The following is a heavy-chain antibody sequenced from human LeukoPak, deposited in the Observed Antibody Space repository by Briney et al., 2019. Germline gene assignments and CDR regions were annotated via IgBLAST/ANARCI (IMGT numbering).Heavy chain of an antibody. D-gene: IGHD3-10*01. CDR1: GGSFSGYY. CDR3: ARTILWFGEEGFGY. CDR2: INHSGST. J-gene: IGHJ4*02. V-gene: IGHV4-34*01. Sequence: SETLSLTCAVYGGSFSGYYWSWIRQPPGKGLEWIGEINHSGSTNYNPSLKSRVTISVDTSKNQFSLKLSSVTAADTAVYYCARTILWFGEEGFGYWGQGTLVTVSS.